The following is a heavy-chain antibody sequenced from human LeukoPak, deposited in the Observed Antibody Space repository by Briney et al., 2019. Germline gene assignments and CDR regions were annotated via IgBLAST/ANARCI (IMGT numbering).Heavy chain of an antibody. J-gene: IGHJ4*02. CDR2: IKQVGGTR. V-gene: IGHV3-7*01. D-gene: IGHD1-26*01. CDR1: GFTFTNSW. CDR3: ARDTVGSLDY. Sequence: GGSLRLSCAASGFTFTNSWMAWVRQAPGKGLDWVANIKQVGGTRHYADSLRGRFPISKDNPKNSLYRQMNSLKAADTPVYYCARDTVGSLDYWGQGILVTVAS.